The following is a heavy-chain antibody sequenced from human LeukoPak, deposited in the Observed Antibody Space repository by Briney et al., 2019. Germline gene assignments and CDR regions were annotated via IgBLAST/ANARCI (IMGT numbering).Heavy chain of an antibody. CDR1: GLTFSSYW. J-gene: IGHJ4*02. D-gene: IGHD1-26*01. CDR3: ARDSSGWDPFDY. CDR2: IKQDGSEK. V-gene: IGHV3-7*01. Sequence: GGSLRLSCAASGLTFSSYWMSWVRQAPGKGLEWVANIKQDGSEKYYVDSVKGRFTISRDNAKNSLYLQMNSLRAEDTAVYYCARDSSGWDPFDYWGQGTLVTVSS.